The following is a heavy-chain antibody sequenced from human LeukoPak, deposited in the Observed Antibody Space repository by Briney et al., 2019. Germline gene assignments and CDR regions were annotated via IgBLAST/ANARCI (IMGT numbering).Heavy chain of an antibody. J-gene: IGHJ4*02. D-gene: IGHD3-10*01. CDR1: GYSISSGYY. CDR3: ARTSSMVRGVIGGFLRY. V-gene: IGHV4-38-2*01. CDR2: IYHSGST. Sequence: PSETLSLTCAVSGYSISSGYYWGWIRQPPGKGLEWIRSIYHSGSTYYNPSLKSRVTISVDTSKNQFSLKLSSVTAADTAVYYCARTSSMVRGVIGGFLRYWGQGTLVTVSS.